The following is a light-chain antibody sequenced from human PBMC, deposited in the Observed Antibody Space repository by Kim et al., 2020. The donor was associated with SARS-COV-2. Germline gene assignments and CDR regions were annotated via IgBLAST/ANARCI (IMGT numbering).Light chain of an antibody. J-gene: IGLJ3*02. CDR3: QVWDTSSDHRV. V-gene: IGLV3-21*04. CDR2: YGS. Sequence: APGKTASITCGGDNLGRKSVHWFQQKPGQAPILVIYYGSDRPSEIPERFSGSISGDTATLTISRVEAGDDADYYCQVWDTSSDHRVFGGGTQLTVL. CDR1: NLGRKS.